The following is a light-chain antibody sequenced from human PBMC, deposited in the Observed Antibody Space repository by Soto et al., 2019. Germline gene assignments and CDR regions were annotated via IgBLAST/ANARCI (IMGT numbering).Light chain of an antibody. CDR1: QSVSSSY. CDR3: QQYNNWPWT. V-gene: IGKV3-15*01. CDR2: GAS. Sequence: EIVVTQSPATLSVSPGERATLSCRASQSVSSSYLAWYQQKPGQAPRLLIYGASTRATGIPARFSGSGSGTEFTLTISSLQSEDFAVYYCQQYNNWPWTFGQGTKVDI. J-gene: IGKJ1*01.